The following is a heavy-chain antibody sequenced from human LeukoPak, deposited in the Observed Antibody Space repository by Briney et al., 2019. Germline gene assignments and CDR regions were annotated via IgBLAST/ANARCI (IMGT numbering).Heavy chain of an antibody. J-gene: IGHJ6*03. CDR2: ISTSSGYI. D-gene: IGHD1/OR15-1a*01. Sequence: GGSLRLSCAASGFTFSSYSINWVRQAPGKGLEWVSYISTSSGYIYYADSVKGRFTISRDNAKNSLYLQMNSLRAEDTAVYYCARVSQEQDRTYYYYYMDVWGKGTTVTVSS. CDR3: ARVSQEQDRTYYYYYMDV. V-gene: IGHV3-21*01. CDR1: GFTFSSYS.